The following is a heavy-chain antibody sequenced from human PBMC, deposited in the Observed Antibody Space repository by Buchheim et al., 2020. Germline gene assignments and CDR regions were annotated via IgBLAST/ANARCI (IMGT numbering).Heavy chain of an antibody. D-gene: IGHD6-25*01. CDR1: GGSISDSNHY. Sequence: QLQLQESGPGLVKPSETLALICTVSGGSISDSNHYWSWLRQPPEKGLEWIGNIYYSGTTYYNPSLKSRVTISLDTSKNQFSLKLSSVTAADTAVYYCARGLGPLAARYFDLWGRGTL. J-gene: IGHJ2*01. V-gene: IGHV4-39*07. CDR3: ARGLGPLAARYFDL. CDR2: IYYSGTT.